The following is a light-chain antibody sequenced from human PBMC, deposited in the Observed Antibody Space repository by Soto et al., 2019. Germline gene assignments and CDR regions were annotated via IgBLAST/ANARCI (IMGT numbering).Light chain of an antibody. CDR2: GES. CDR1: QSVTSN. J-gene: IGKJ4*01. CDR3: QQYNNWPPT. Sequence: EIVMTQSPATLSVSPGERATLSCRASQSVTSNLAWYQQKPCQAPRLLIYGESTRATGIPARFSGSGSGTEFTLTISSLQSEDFAVYYCQQYNNWPPTFGGGTKVEIK. V-gene: IGKV3-15*01.